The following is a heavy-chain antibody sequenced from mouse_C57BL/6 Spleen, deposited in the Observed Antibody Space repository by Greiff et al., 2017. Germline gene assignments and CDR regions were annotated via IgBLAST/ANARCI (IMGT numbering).Heavy chain of an antibody. V-gene: IGHV1-69*01. CDR2: IDPSDSYT. CDR3: ASRGGSSYVDYAMDY. CDR1: GYTFTSYW. Sequence: QVQLQQSGAELVMPGASVKLSCKASGYTFTSYWMHWVKQRPGQGLEWIGEIDPSDSYTNYNQKFKGKSTLTVDKSSSTAYMQLSSLTSEDSAVYYCASRGGSSYVDYAMDYWGQGTSVTVSS. J-gene: IGHJ4*01. D-gene: IGHD1-1*01.